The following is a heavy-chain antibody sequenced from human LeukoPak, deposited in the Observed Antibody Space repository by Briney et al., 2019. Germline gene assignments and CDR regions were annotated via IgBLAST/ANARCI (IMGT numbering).Heavy chain of an antibody. CDR2: IIPIFGTA. CDR3: ARARVARLVIALDP. J-gene: IGHJ5*02. CDR1: GYTFSSYA. D-gene: IGHD3-9*01. V-gene: IGHV1-69*05. Sequence: SVKVSCKTSGYTFSSYAISWVRQAPGQGLEWMGGIIPIFGTANYAQKFQGRVTITTDESTSTAYMELSSLRSEDTAVYYCARARVARLVIALDPWGQGTLVTVSS.